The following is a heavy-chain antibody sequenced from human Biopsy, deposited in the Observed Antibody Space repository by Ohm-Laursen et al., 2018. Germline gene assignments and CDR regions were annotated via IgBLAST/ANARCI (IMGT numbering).Heavy chain of an antibody. CDR3: ARGEVTFGELIVSLDS. D-gene: IGHD3-16*02. Sequence: ASVKVSCNTSGYNFISYSINWVRQAPGQGLEWMGWIRPLNGDTKYGQKFQDRVIMTTDTSTSTVYMELTSLRSDDTAVYYCARGEVTFGELIVSLDSWGQGTLVTVSS. CDR2: IRPLNGDT. CDR1: GYNFISYS. V-gene: IGHV1-18*01. J-gene: IGHJ4*02.